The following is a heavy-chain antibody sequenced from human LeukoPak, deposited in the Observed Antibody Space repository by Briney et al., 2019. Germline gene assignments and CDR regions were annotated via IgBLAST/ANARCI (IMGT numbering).Heavy chain of an antibody. D-gene: IGHD2-2*01. CDR3: TRRFDCSSTSCRFYYYYMDV. V-gene: IGHV3-73*01. CDR1: GFTFSGSA. CDR2: IRSKANSYAT. Sequence: GGSLRLSCAASGFTFSGSAMHWVRQASGKGLEWVGRIRSKANSYATAYAASGKGRFTISRDDSKNTAYLQMNSLKTEDTAVYCCTRRFDCSSTSCRFYYYYMDVWGKGTTVTVSS. J-gene: IGHJ6*03.